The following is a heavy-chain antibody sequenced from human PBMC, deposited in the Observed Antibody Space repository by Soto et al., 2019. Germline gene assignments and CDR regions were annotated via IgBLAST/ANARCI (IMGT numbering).Heavy chain of an antibody. J-gene: IGHJ4*02. D-gene: IGHD3-10*01. CDR1: AASISSYY. V-gene: IGHV4-59*01. CDR3: ATRHRGGGWLGVFDY. CDR2: VYHTGST. Sequence: PSETLSLTCTVSAASISSYYWSWIRQPPGKGPEWIGYVYHTGSTNYNPSLKSRVTISLDTSKSQFSLNPSSVTAADTAVYYCATRHRGGGWLGVFDYWGQGALVTVSS.